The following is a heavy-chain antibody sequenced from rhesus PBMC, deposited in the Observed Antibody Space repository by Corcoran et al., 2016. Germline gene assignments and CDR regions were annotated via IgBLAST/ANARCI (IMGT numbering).Heavy chain of an antibody. CDR1: GGSISGYYY. D-gene: IGHD5-24*01. V-gene: IGHV4-122*02. Sequence: QVQLQQWGEGLVKPSETLSLTCAVYGGSISGYYYWSWIRQPPGKGLEWIGYITYSGSTSFNPSLKSRVTISRDTSKNQFSLKLSSVTAADTAVYYCARDFYSGYSVDYWGQGVLVTVSS. CDR3: ARDFYSGYSVDY. J-gene: IGHJ4*01. CDR2: ITYSGST.